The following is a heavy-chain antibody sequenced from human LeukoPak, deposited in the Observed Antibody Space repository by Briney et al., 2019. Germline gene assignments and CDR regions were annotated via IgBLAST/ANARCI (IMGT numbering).Heavy chain of an antibody. CDR1: GFTFSDYY. V-gene: IGHV3-11*01. Sequence: GGSLRLSCAASGFTFSDYYMSWIRQAPGKGLGWVSYISSSGSSIYYADSVKGRFTISRDNAKNSLYLQMNSLRAEDTAVYYCARDGYCSGGSCYVDYWGQGTLVTVSS. D-gene: IGHD2-15*01. J-gene: IGHJ4*02. CDR3: ARDGYCSGGSCYVDY. CDR2: ISSSGSSI.